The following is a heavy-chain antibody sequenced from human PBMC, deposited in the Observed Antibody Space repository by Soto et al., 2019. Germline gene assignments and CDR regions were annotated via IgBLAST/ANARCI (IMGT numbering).Heavy chain of an antibody. D-gene: IGHD5-18*01. V-gene: IGHV1-69*01. CDR3: ALLGHTAMAPFDY. Sequence: QVQLVQSGAEVKKPGSSVKVSCKASGGTFSSYAISWVRQAPGQGLEWMGGIIPIFGTANYAQKFQGRVTITADESTSTAYMALSSLRSEDTDVYYWALLGHTAMAPFDYWCQGTLVTVSS. CDR1: GGTFSSYA. J-gene: IGHJ4*02. CDR2: IIPIFGTA.